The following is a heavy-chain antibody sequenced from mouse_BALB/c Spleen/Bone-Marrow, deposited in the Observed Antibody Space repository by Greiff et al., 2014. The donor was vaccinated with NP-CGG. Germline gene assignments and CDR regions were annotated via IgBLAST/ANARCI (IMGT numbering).Heavy chain of an antibody. Sequence: DVQLQESGGGLVQPGGSRKLSCAASGFTFSSFGMHWVRQAPEKGLEWVAYISSGSSTIYYADTVKGRFTISRDNPKNTLFLQMTSLRSEDTAMYYCARTTYYAMDYWGQGTSLTVSS. CDR1: GFTFSSFG. CDR3: ARTTYYAMDY. J-gene: IGHJ4*01. V-gene: IGHV5-17*02. D-gene: IGHD2-12*01. CDR2: ISSGSSTI.